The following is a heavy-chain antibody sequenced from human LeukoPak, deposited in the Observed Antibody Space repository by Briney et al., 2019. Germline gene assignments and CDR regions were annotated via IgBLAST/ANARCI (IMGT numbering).Heavy chain of an antibody. CDR2: IYYTGST. CDR1: GGSISNYY. Sequence: SETLSLTCSVSGGSISNYYWTWIRQPPGKGLEWIGYIYYTGSTTYNPSLKSRVTISVDTSKNQFSLKLSSVTAADTAVYYCARQEGYSSPPNLWGQGTLVTVSS. V-gene: IGHV4-59*01. CDR3: ARQEGYSSPPNL. J-gene: IGHJ5*02. D-gene: IGHD6-13*01.